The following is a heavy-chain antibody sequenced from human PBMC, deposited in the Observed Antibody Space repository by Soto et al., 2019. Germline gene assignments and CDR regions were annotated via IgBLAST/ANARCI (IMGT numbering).Heavy chain of an antibody. CDR3: ASDDEHGSTCCLAY. V-gene: IGHV3-30*13. CDR2: IFPNGRDK. CDR1: GFNFNTYF. J-gene: IGHJ4*02. D-gene: IGHD1-26*01. Sequence: QVQLVQSGGGVVQPGRSLRLSCAASGFNFNTYFMHWVRQAPGKGLEWVAMIFPNGRDKEYADSVKGRFTISRDNYNNRLYLQMHSLRPEDTAVCYCASDDEHGSTCCLAYWGQGALVTVSS.